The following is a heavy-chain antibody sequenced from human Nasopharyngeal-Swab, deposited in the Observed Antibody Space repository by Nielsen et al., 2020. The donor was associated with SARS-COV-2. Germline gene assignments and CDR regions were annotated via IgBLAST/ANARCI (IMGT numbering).Heavy chain of an antibody. V-gene: IGHV3-21*04. CDR2: ISSSRDSYI. CDR3: AKDMAAGYFFDF. CDR1: GLTFSTYS. Sequence: GESLKISCAASGLTFSTYSMHWVRQAPGKGLQWVSSISSSRDSYIYYADSVKGRFTISRDNSKNTVYLQMDSLRAEDAAIYYCAKDMAAGYFFDFWGQGTLVTVSS. J-gene: IGHJ4*02. D-gene: IGHD6-13*01.